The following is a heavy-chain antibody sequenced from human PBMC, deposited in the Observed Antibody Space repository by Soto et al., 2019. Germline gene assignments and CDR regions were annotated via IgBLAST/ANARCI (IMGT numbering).Heavy chain of an antibody. CDR1: GGTFSSYA. CDR3: ARVRNYGDYVLDYYGMDV. Sequence: ASVKVSCKASGGTFSSYAISWVRQAPGQGLEWMGGIIPIFGTANYAQKFQGRVTITADESTSTAYMELSSLRSEDTAVYYCARVRNYGDYVLDYYGMDVWGQGTTVTVSS. CDR2: IIPIFGTA. D-gene: IGHD4-17*01. V-gene: IGHV1-69*13. J-gene: IGHJ6*02.